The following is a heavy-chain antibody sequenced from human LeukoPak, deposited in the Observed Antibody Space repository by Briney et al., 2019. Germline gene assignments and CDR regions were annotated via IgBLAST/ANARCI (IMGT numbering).Heavy chain of an antibody. CDR3: ARDVGEYCSSTNCYASHY. Sequence: GASVKVSCKASGYTFTGYYIHWVRQAPGQGLEWMGWINPHSGGTNYARKFQGGVTMTRDTSITTAYMELSSLRSDDTAVYYCARDVGEYCSSTNCYASHYWGQGTLVTVSS. J-gene: IGHJ4*02. V-gene: IGHV1-2*02. CDR2: INPHSGGT. D-gene: IGHD2-2*01. CDR1: GYTFTGYY.